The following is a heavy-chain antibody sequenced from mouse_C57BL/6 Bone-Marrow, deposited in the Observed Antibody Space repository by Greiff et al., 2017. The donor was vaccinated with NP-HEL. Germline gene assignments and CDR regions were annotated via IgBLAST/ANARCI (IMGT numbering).Heavy chain of an antibody. CDR1: GFSFNTYA. V-gene: IGHV10-1*01. CDR2: IRSKSNNYAT. Sequence: EVKLVESGGGLVQPKGSLKLSCAASGFSFNTYAMNWVRQAPGKGLEWVARIRSKSNNYATYYADSVKDRFTISRDDSESMLYLQMNNLKTEDTAMYYCVFSGSSVDYWGQGTSVTVSS. CDR3: VFSGSSVDY. D-gene: IGHD1-1*01. J-gene: IGHJ4*01.